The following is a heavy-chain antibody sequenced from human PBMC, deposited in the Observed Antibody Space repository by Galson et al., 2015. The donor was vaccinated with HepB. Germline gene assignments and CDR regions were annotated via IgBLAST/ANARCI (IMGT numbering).Heavy chain of an antibody. CDR1: GGSIRIGGYS. CDR3: ARAITYCDDDCYPTYVDY. Sequence: TLSLTCVVSGGSIRIGGYSWSWIRQPPGKGLEWIGYIFHSGTTRYNPSLKSRVTISVDRSNNQFSLNLSSVTAADTAVYYCARAITYCDDDCYPTYVDYWGRGTLVTVSS. D-gene: IGHD2-21*02. J-gene: IGHJ4*02. V-gene: IGHV4-30-2*01. CDR2: IFHSGTT.